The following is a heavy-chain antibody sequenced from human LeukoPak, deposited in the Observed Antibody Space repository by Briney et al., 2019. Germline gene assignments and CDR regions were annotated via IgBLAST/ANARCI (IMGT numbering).Heavy chain of an antibody. CDR2: INPNSGGT. D-gene: IGHD3-3*02. V-gene: IGHV1-2*02. CDR1: GYTFTGYY. CDR3: ARAPRSAGTFNFDY. Sequence: ASVKVSCKASGYTFTGYYLHWVRQAPGQGLEWMGWINPNSGGTNYAQKFQGRVTMTRDTSISTAYMELRRLKSDDTAVYYCARAPRSAGTFNFDYWGQGTLVTVSS. J-gene: IGHJ4*02.